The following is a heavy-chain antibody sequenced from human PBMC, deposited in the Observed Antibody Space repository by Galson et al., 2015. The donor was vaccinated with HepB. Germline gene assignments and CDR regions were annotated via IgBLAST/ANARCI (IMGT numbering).Heavy chain of an antibody. CDR1: GDSISPYY. Sequence: LSLTCSVSGDSISPYYWSWVRQPAGKALEWIGRVYTSGTTKYNPSLKSRVTMSVDTSKKLFSLRLSSVTAADTAVYYCARSDYYDERLQFDYWGQGTLVTVSS. D-gene: IGHD3-22*01. CDR3: ARSDYYDERLQFDY. CDR2: VYTSGTT. V-gene: IGHV4-4*07. J-gene: IGHJ4*02.